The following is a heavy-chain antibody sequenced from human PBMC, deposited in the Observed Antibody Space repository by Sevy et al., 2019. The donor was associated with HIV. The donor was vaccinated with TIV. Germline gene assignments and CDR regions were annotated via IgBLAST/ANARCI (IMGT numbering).Heavy chain of an antibody. V-gene: IGHV3-7*01. J-gene: IGHJ4*02. D-gene: IGHD5-18*01. Sequence: GESLKISCAASGFTFSSYWMSWVRQAPGKGLEWVATMKEDGSERNYVDSVKGRFTISRDNAKNSLYLQMKSLRAEDTAVYYCVREGVGGYSYSLDCWGQGTLVTVSS. CDR3: VREGVGGYSYSLDC. CDR2: MKEDGSER. CDR1: GFTFSSYW.